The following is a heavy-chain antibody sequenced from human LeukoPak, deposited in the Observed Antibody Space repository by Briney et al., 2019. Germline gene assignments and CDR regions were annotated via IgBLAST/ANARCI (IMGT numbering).Heavy chain of an antibody. J-gene: IGHJ4*02. D-gene: IGHD1-1*01. CDR2: VYHSGTT. Sequence: SETLSLTGAVSGGSISSDNWWAWVRQSPGKGLEWIGEVYHSGTTNYNPSLKSRVTISVDKSKNQTTLQPTTVTAADPAVSYCARATGGRHFWGQGTLVTVSS. V-gene: IGHV4-4*02. CDR3: ARATGGRHF. CDR1: GGSISSDNW.